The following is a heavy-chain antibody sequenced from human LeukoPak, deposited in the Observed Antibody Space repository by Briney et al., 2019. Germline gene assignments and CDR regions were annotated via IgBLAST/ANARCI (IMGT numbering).Heavy chain of an antibody. V-gene: IGHV4-34*01. Sequence: SETLSLTCAVYGGSFSGYYWSWIRQPPGKGLEWIGEINHSGSTNYNPSLKSRVTISVDTSKNQFSLKLSSVTAADTAVYYCASSYYGSGATDYWGRGTLVTVSS. J-gene: IGHJ4*02. CDR3: ASSYYGSGATDY. CDR2: INHSGST. CDR1: GGSFSGYY. D-gene: IGHD3-10*01.